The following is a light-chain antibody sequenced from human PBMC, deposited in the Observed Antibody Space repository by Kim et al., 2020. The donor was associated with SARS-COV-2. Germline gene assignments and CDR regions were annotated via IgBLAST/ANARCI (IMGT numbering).Light chain of an antibody. CDR3: QQYNNLPDT. J-gene: IGKJ2*01. V-gene: IGKV3-15*01. CDR1: QSVSSN. CDR2: GAS. Sequence: GERVTLTYRASQSVSSNEAWYQQNPSHAPSLLIDGASTRATSNPSRFSGSGSGTVVTHIISSLQSEDFAVCSSQQYNNLPDTIGQRSKLEI.